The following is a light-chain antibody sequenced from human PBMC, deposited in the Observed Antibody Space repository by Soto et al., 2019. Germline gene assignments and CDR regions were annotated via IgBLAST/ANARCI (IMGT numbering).Light chain of an antibody. CDR3: QNYKSAPNT. J-gene: IGKJ2*01. CDR2: AAS. V-gene: IGKV1-27*01. CDR1: QDISNY. Sequence: DIQMTQSPSSLSASVGDRVTITCRASQDISNYLAWYQQKPGKVPKLLIYAASTLQTGVQSRFSGSGSGTVFTLTITTLQPEAVAPYYCQNYKSAPNTFGRGPRLQIK.